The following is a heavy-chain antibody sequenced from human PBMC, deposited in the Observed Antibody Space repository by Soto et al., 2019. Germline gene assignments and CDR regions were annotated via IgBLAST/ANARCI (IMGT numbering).Heavy chain of an antibody. D-gene: IGHD6-19*01. V-gene: IGHV4-39*01. CDR1: GASISTIIYY. J-gene: IGHJ4*02. CDR2: IYDSGTT. CDR3: ARRFEYSTGWYYFDY. Sequence: QLQLQESGPGLVKPSETLSLTCSVSGASISTIIYYWGWIRQPPGKGLEWIGTIYDSGTTYYNPSLKNGVTISVDTARNQFSLKLRSVTAADTAIYYCARRFEYSTGWYYFDYWGQGTLLTVSS.